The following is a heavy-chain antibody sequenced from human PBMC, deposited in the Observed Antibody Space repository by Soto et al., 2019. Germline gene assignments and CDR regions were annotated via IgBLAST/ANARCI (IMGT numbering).Heavy chain of an antibody. V-gene: IGHV4-34*01. CDR2: INHSGST. CDR1: GGSFSGYY. D-gene: IGHD2-21*02. CDR3: ARVVVVAATYWYFDL. J-gene: IGHJ2*01. Sequence: SETLSLTCAVYGGSFSGYYWSWIRQPPGEGLEWIGEINHSGSTNYNPTLKSRVTISVDTSKNQFSLRLSSVTAADTALYYCARVVVVAATYWYFDLWGRGTLVTVSS.